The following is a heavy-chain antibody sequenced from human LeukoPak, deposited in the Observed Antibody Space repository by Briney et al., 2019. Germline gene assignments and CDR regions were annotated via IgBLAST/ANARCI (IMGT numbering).Heavy chain of an antibody. CDR2: IFYSGST. CDR1: GGSISSSY. CDR3: ARGDCSSTSCQTFDY. Sequence: SETLSLTCSVSGGSISSSYWSWIRQPPGKGLDWIGYIFYSGSTSYNPSLKSRVTISVDTSNNQFSLRLRSVTAADTAVYYCARGDCSSTSCQTFDYWGQGTLVTVSS. D-gene: IGHD2-2*01. J-gene: IGHJ4*02. V-gene: IGHV4-59*01.